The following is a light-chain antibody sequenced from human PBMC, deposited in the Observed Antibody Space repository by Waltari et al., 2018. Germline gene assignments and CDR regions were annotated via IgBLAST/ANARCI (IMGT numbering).Light chain of an antibody. Sequence: EMALTQSSLSPPVSPGEPATFPCRPSLSLLHHNVNNYLDWYQQKPGQSPQLLIYVGSTLACGVPDRFSGTGSGTDFTLKISRVEAEDVGVYYCMQSLRAVWTFGQGTKVEIK. CDR2: VGS. J-gene: IGKJ1*01. CDR3: MQSLRAVWT. V-gene: IGKV2-28*01. CDR1: LSLLHHNVNNY.